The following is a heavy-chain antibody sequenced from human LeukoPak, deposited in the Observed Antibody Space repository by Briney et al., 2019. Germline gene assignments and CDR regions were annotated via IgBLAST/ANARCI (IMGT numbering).Heavy chain of an antibody. J-gene: IGHJ6*03. CDR1: GVSISSFY. D-gene: IGHD1-1*01. V-gene: IGHV4-59*08. CDR3: ARQNGRTWNYYYYMDV. Sequence: PSETLSLTCSVSGVSISSFYWTWIRHVPGKGLEWLGYFYNSGSSDYNPSLKSRATFSEDTSKNQFSLKLSSVTAADTAVYYCARQNGRTWNYYYYMDVWGKGTTVTVSS. CDR2: FYNSGSS.